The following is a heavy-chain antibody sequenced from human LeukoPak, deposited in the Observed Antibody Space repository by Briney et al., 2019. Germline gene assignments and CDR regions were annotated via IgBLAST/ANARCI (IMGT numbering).Heavy chain of an antibody. D-gene: IGHD1-14*01. CDR3: AKDSPPSITGYFDS. V-gene: IGHV3-33*06. J-gene: IGHJ4*02. Sequence: GRSLRLSCAASGFTFSSYGMPWVRQAPGKGLEWVAVIWYDGSNKYYADSVKGRFTISRDNSKNTLYLQMNSLRTEDTAIYYCAKDSPPSITGYFDSWGQGTLVSVSS. CDR2: IWYDGSNK. CDR1: GFTFSSYG.